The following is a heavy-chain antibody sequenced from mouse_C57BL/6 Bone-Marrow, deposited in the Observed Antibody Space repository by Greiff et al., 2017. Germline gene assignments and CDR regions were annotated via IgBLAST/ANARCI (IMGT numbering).Heavy chain of an antibody. J-gene: IGHJ2*01. CDR3: ASESRSTMDFY. D-gene: IGHD2-1*01. Sequence: QVQLQQSGAELMKPGASVKLSCKATGYTFTGYWIEWVKQRPGHGLEWIGEILPGSGSTNYNAKFKGKATFTSDTSANTAYMQLSSLTTESSSIDNCASESRSTMDFYWGQGTTLTVSS. V-gene: IGHV1-9*01. CDR1: GYTFTGYW. CDR2: ILPGSGST.